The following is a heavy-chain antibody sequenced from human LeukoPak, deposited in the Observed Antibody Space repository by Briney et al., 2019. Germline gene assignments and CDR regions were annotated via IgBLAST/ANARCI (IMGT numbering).Heavy chain of an antibody. CDR2: IIPILGIA. CDR3: ARVERQWLVPYYYYGMDV. J-gene: IGHJ6*02. V-gene: IGHV1-69*04. Sequence: SVKVSCKASGGTFSSYAISWVRRAPGQGLEWMGRIIPILGIANYAQKFQGRVTITADKSTSTAYMELSSLRSEDTAAYYCARVERQWLVPYYYYGMDVWGQGTTVTVSS. D-gene: IGHD6-19*01. CDR1: GGTFSSYA.